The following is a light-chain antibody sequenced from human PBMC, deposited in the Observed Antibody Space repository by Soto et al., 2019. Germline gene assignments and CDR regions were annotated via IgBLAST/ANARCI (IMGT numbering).Light chain of an antibody. Sequence: EIVLTQSPGTLSLSPGERATLSCRASQSLSSTYLAWYQQKPGQAPRLLIYGASNRATGITDRFSGSGSGTDFTLTINRLEPEDVAVYYCQQYGSSPLTFGQGTKLGIQ. CDR1: QSLSSTY. J-gene: IGKJ1*01. CDR2: GAS. V-gene: IGKV3-20*01. CDR3: QQYGSSPLT.